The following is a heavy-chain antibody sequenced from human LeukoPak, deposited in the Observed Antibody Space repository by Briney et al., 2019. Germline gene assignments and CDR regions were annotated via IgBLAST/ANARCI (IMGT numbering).Heavy chain of an antibody. CDR3: ARVDLGGVLRYFDWLASPDY. Sequence: ASVKVSCKASGYTFTSYGISWVRQAPGQGLEWMGWISAYKGNTNYAQKLQGRVTMTTDTSTSTAYMELRSLRSDDTAVYYCARVDLGGVLRYFDWLASPDYWGQGTLVTVSS. D-gene: IGHD3-9*01. V-gene: IGHV1-18*01. CDR2: ISAYKGNT. CDR1: GYTFTSYG. J-gene: IGHJ4*02.